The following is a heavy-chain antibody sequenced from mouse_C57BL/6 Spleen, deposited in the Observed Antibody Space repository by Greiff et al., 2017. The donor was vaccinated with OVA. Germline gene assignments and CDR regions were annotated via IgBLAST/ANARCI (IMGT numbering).Heavy chain of an antibody. CDR1: GFTFSDYY. J-gene: IGHJ4*01. V-gene: IGHV5-16*01. Sequence: EVKLVESEGGLVQPGSSMKLSCTASGFTFSDYYMAWVRQVPEKGLEWVANINYDGSSTYYLDSLKSRFIISRDNAKHILYLQMSSLNSEDTATYYFARYDYDVEVYSLDYWGQGTSVTVSS. CDR2: INYDGSST. D-gene: IGHD2-4*01. CDR3: ARYDYDVEVYSLDY.